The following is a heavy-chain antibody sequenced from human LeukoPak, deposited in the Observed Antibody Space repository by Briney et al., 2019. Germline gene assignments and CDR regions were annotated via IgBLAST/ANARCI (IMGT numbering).Heavy chain of an antibody. CDR1: GFTFSSYS. D-gene: IGHD2-2*03. Sequence: GGSLRLSCAASGFTFSSYSMNWVRQAPGKGLEWVSYISSSSSTIYYADSVKGRFTISRDNAKNSLYLQMNSLRAEDTAVYYCARDLGLDGDWGQGTLVTVTS. CDR2: ISSSSSTI. J-gene: IGHJ4*02. CDR3: ARDLGLDGD. V-gene: IGHV3-48*01.